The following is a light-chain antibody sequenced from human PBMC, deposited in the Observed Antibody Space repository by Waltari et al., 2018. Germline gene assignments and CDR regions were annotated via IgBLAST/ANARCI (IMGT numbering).Light chain of an antibody. CDR1: QPISSK. V-gene: IGKV1-5*03. Sequence: DIQMTQSPSTLSASVGDRVTITCRASQPISSKLAWFQQKPGKAPKLLIYKASNLERGVPSRCSGSGSGTEFTLTISGLQPDDFATYYCQQYKHYSETFGQGTKVEIK. J-gene: IGKJ1*01. CDR2: KAS. CDR3: QQYKHYSET.